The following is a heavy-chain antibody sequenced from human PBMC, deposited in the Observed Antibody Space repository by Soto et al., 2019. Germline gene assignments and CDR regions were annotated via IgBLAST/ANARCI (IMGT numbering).Heavy chain of an antibody. Sequence: QLQLQESGSGLVKPSQTLSLTCAVSGGSISSGGYSWSWIRQPPGKGLEWIGYIYHSGSTYYNPSHKSRVTISVDRSKNQFSRKLSSVTAADTAVYYCARAGGLGAVAVDYWGQGTLVTVSS. V-gene: IGHV4-30-2*01. J-gene: IGHJ4*02. CDR3: ARAGGLGAVAVDY. D-gene: IGHD6-19*01. CDR2: IYHSGST. CDR1: GGSISSGGYS.